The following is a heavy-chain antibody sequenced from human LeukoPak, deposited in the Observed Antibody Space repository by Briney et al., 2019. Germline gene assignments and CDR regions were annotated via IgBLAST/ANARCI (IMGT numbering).Heavy chain of an antibody. CDR3: ALAPYCSSTSCYRYYYYGMDV. V-gene: IGHV1-69*13. CDR1: GGTFSSYA. J-gene: IGHJ6*02. Sequence: SVKVSCKASGGTFSSYAISWVRQAPGQGLEWMGGIIPIFGTANYAQKFQGRVTITADESTSTAYMELSSLRSEDTAVYYCALAPYCSSTSCYRYYYYGMDVWGQGTTVTVSS. D-gene: IGHD2-2*02. CDR2: IIPIFGTA.